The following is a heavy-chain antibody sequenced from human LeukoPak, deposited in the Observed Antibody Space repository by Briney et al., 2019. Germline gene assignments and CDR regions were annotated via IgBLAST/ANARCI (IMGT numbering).Heavy chain of an antibody. CDR2: IIPIFGTA. D-gene: IGHD2-2*01. Sequence: ASVKVSCKASGGTFSSYAISWVRQAPGQGLEWMGGIIPIFGTANYAQKFQGRVTITTDESTSTAYMELSSLRSEDTAVYYCASSSTSLGGFDPWGQGTLVTVSS. V-gene: IGHV1-69*05. CDR1: GGTFSSYA. CDR3: ASSSTSLGGFDP. J-gene: IGHJ5*02.